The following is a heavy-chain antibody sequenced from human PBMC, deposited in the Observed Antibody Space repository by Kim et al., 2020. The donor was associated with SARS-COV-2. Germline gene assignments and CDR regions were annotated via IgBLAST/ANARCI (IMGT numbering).Heavy chain of an antibody. J-gene: IGHJ6*02. V-gene: IGHV7-4-1*02. D-gene: IGHD3-9*01. CDR2: INTNTGNP. CDR1: GYTFTSYA. Sequence: ASVKVSCKASGYTFTSYAMNWVRQAPGQGLEWMGWINTNTGNPTYAQGFTGRFVFSLDTSVSTAYLQISSLKAEDTAVYYCARALPLLRYFVRYYYGMDVWGQGTTVTVSS. CDR3: ARALPLLRYFVRYYYGMDV.